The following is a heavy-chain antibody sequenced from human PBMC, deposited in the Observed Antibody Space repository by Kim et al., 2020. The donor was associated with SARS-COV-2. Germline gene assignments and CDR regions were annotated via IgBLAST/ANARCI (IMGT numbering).Heavy chain of an antibody. Sequence: SETLSLTCTVSGGSISSYYWSWIRQPPGKGLEWIGYIYYSGSTNYNPSLKSRVTISVDTSKNQFSLKLSSVTAADTAVYYCARVDSSSWYELGNYYYGMDVWGQGTTVTVSS. V-gene: IGHV4-59*01. CDR1: GGSISSYY. J-gene: IGHJ6*02. CDR2: IYYSGST. D-gene: IGHD6-13*01. CDR3: ARVDSSSWYELGNYYYGMDV.